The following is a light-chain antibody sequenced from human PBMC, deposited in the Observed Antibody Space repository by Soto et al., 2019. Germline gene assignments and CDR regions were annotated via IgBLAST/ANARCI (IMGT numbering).Light chain of an antibody. V-gene: IGKV3-20*01. J-gene: IGKJ4*01. Sequence: EIVLTQSPGTLSLSPGERATLSCRASQSVSSNYLAWYQQKPGQAPRLLIYGVSSRATGIPDRFSGSGSGTDFTLTISTLEPEDFAVYYCQQYGSSPRVTFGGGTKVEIK. CDR3: QQYGSSPRVT. CDR2: GVS. CDR1: QSVSSNY.